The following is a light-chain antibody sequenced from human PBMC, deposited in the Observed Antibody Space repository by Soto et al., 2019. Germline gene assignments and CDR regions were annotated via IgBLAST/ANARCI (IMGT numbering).Light chain of an antibody. Sequence: QSVLTQPASVSGSPGQSITISCTGTSSDVGGYNLVSWYQQHPGKAPKLIIYEDNKRPSGVSNRFSGSKSGNTASLTISGLQAEDDADYHCCSYVGSSTLVFGSGTKVTVL. CDR2: EDN. J-gene: IGLJ1*01. CDR3: CSYVGSSTLV. CDR1: SSDVGGYNL. V-gene: IGLV2-23*01.